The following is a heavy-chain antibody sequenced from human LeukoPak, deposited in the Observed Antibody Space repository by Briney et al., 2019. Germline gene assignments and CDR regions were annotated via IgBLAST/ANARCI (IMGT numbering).Heavy chain of an antibody. J-gene: IGHJ6*02. Sequence: SVKVSCKASGGSFSSYAISWVRQAPGQGLEWMGRIIPILGIANYAQKFQGRVTITADKSTSTAYMELSSLRSEDTAVYYCARGIPCGGDCYKYCMDVCGQGTTVTVSS. CDR3: ARGIPCGGDCYKYCMDV. CDR1: GGSFSSYA. D-gene: IGHD2-21*02. CDR2: IIPILGIA. V-gene: IGHV1-69*04.